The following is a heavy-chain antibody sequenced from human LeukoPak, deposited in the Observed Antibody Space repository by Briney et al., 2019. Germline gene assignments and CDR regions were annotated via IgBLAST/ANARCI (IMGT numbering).Heavy chain of an antibody. CDR2: INYSGTT. V-gene: IGHV4-39*01. J-gene: IGHJ4*02. Sequence: SETLSLTCTVSGGAITNDNFYWGWVRQPPGKGLEWVVSINYSGTTYYNPSLRSRLSISVYTSRTQFCLTLNSVTAADTAVYYCARLFDSLGRGILVTVSS. CDR3: ARLFDS. CDR1: GGAITNDNFY.